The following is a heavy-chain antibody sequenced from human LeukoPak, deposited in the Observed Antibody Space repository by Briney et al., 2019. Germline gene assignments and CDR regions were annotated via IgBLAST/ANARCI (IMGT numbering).Heavy chain of an antibody. V-gene: IGHV3-23*01. CDR3: AKGPERRGFCSGGSCYSDY. J-gene: IGHJ4*02. CDR2: ISGSGGST. Sequence: GGSLRLSCAASGFTFSSYAMTWVRQAPGKGLEWVSAISGSGGSTYYADSVKGRFTISRDNSKNTLYLQMNSLRAEDTAVYYCAKGPERRGFCSGGSCYSDYWGQGTLVTVSS. CDR1: GFTFSSYA. D-gene: IGHD2-15*01.